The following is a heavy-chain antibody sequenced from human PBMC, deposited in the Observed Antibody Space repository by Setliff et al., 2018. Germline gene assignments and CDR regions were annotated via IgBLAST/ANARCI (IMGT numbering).Heavy chain of an antibody. CDR1: GYTFTSYY. CDR2: INPSGGST. D-gene: IGHD2-21*02. Sequence: ASVKVSCKASGYTFTSYYMHWVRQAPGQGLEWMGIINPSGGSTSYAQKFQDRVTMTRDTSTSTVYMELSSLRSEDTAVYYCARDRAIVVVTATGTLNYWGQGTLVTVSS. V-gene: IGHV1-46*01. CDR3: ARDRAIVVVTATGTLNY. J-gene: IGHJ4*02.